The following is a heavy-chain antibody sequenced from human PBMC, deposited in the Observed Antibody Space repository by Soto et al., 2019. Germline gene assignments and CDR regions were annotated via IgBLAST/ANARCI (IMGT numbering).Heavy chain of an antibody. V-gene: IGHV4-4*07. CDR3: ARGGHDFWSGPFDY. CDR2: IDASGST. CDR1: GGSISSYY. J-gene: IGHJ4*02. Sequence: SETLSLTCTVSGGSISSYYCNCILQPAVKGLEWIGRIDASGSTDYNPSLKSRVTMSVDTSKNQFSVRLSSVTAADTAVYYCARGGHDFWSGPFDYWGQGNLVTVSS. D-gene: IGHD3-3*01.